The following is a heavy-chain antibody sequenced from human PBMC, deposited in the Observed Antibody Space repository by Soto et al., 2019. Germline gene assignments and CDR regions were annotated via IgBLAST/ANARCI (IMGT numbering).Heavy chain of an antibody. CDR3: ARDWTAAAADHYGMDV. V-gene: IGHV3-33*01. D-gene: IGHD6-13*01. J-gene: IGHJ6*02. CDR2: IWYDGSNK. CDR1: GFTFSSYG. Sequence: GGSLRLSCAASGFTFSSYGMHWVRQAPGKGLEWVAVIWYDGSNKYYADSVKGRFTISRDNSKNTLYLQMNSLRAEDTAVYYCARDWTAAAADHYGMDVWGQGTTVTVS.